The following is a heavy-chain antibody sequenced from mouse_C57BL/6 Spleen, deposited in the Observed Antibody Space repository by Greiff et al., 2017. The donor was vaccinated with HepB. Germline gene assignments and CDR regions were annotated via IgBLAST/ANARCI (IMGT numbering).Heavy chain of an antibody. CDR2: IYPGSGNT. J-gene: IGHJ4*01. Sequence: QVHVKQSGAELVRPGASVKLSCTASGYTFPDYYINWVKQRPGQGLEWIARIYPGSGNTYYNEKFKGKATLTAEKSSSTAYMQLSSLTSEDDSVYFSAREDYGSSYAMDYWGQGTSVTVSS. CDR1: GYTFPDYY. D-gene: IGHD1-1*01. V-gene: IGHV1-76*01. CDR3: AREDYGSSYAMDY.